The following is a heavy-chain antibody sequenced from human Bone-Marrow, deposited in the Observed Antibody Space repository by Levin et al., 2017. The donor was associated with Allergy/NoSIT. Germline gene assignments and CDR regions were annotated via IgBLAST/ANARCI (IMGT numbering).Heavy chain of an antibody. Sequence: LRLSCAVSGGSISSGGYSWSWIRQPPGKGLEWIGNIYLSGSTNDNPSLKSRGTISVDRSKNQFSLKLSSVTAADTAVYYCARVAGYSFGYYFDHWGQGTLVTVSS. CDR2: IYLSGST. J-gene: IGHJ4*02. CDR3: ARVAGYSFGYYFDH. CDR1: GGSISSGGYS. V-gene: IGHV4-30-2*01. D-gene: IGHD5-18*01.